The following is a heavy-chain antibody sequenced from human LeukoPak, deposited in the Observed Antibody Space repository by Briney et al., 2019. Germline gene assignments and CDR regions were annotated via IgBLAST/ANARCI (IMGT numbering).Heavy chain of an antibody. Sequence: XXXRQPXXXXLXWIGXXYHSGSTYYNPSLKSRVTISVDRSKNQFSLKLSSVTAADTAVYYCARDQYDTWSRRGNFDSWGQGTLVIVSS. V-gene: IGHV4-30-2*01. CDR2: XYHSGST. J-gene: IGHJ4*02. D-gene: IGHD3-3*01. CDR3: ARDQYDTWSRRGNFDS.